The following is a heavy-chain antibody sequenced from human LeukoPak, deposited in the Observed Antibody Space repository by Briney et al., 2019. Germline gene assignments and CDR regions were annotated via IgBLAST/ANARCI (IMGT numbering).Heavy chain of an antibody. Sequence: SVKVSCKASGGTFSSYAISWVRQAPGQGLEWMGGIIPIFGTANYAQKFQGRVTITTDESTSTAYMELSSLRSEDTAVYYCAGEMTGTDGEYYFDYWGQGTLVTVSS. CDR1: GGTFSSYA. V-gene: IGHV1-69*05. D-gene: IGHD1-1*01. J-gene: IGHJ4*02. CDR2: IIPIFGTA. CDR3: AGEMTGTDGEYYFDY.